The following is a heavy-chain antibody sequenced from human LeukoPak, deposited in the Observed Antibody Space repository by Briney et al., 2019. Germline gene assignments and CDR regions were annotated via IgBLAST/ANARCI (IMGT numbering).Heavy chain of an antibody. CDR3: ASHIYCTNGVCSDH. D-gene: IGHD2-8*01. CDR2: INPNSGGT. J-gene: IGHJ4*02. Sequence: GASVKVSCKASGYTFTGYYMHWVRQAPGQGLEWMGWINPNSGGTNYAQKFQGRVTMTRDTSISTAYMELSRLRSDDTAVYYCASHIYCTNGVCSDHWGQGTLVTVSS. V-gene: IGHV1-2*02. CDR1: GYTFTGYY.